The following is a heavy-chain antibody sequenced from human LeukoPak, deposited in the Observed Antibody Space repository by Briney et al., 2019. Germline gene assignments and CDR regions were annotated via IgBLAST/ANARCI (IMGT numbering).Heavy chain of an antibody. CDR3: ARERGGGRTTGGFDY. J-gene: IGHJ4*02. V-gene: IGHV3-74*01. Sequence: PGGSLRLSCAASGFTFSSCWMHWVRQAPGKGPVWVSRINSGGSNTSYADSVKGRFTISRDNAKNTLYLQMNSLRAEDTAVYYCARERGGGRTTGGFDYWGQGTLVTVSS. D-gene: IGHD4-17*01. CDR2: INSGGSNT. CDR1: GFTFSSCW.